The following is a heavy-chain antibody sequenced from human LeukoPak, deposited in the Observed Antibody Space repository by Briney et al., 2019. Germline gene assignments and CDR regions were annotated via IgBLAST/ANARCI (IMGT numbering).Heavy chain of an antibody. D-gene: IGHD4-23*01. CDR1: GFTFSTYS. J-gene: IGHJ4*02. CDR2: ISDRGTYI. Sequence: GGSLRLSCTASGFTFSTYSMNWVRQAPGKGLEWVASISDRGTYIYYADSVKGRFTISRDNAKNSLYLQMNSLRVEDSAVYHCARYDVTQHAGFDSWGQGTLVTVSS. CDR3: ARYDVTQHAGFDS. V-gene: IGHV3-21*01.